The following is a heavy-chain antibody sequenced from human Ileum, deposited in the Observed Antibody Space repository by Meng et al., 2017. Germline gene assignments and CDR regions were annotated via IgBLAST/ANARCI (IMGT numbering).Heavy chain of an antibody. Sequence: HVKLQVSGTGLVKPSQTLSLTCNVAGGSSSSGAYYCSWIRQQPGKILEWIGYIYYSGITYYSPSLKSLATITVDRSKNQFSLGLKSVTAADTAVYYCARAADGGNYRCWYFDLWGRGTLVTVSS. D-gene: IGHD4/OR15-4a*01. J-gene: IGHJ2*01. CDR2: IYYSGIT. CDR3: ARAADGGNYRCWYFDL. V-gene: IGHV4-31*01. CDR1: GGSSSSGAYY.